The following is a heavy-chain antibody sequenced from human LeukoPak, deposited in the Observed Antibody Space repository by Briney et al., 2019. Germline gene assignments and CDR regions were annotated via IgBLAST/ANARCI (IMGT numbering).Heavy chain of an antibody. J-gene: IGHJ3*02. CDR1: GYTFTGYY. D-gene: IGHD6-13*01. CDR3: ARELGGAGTFDAFDI. V-gene: IGHV1-2*02. Sequence: ASVKVSCKASGYTFTGYYMHWVRQAPGQGLEWMGWINPNSGGTNYAQKFQGRVTMTRDTSISTAYMELSRLRSDDTAVYYCARELGGAGTFDAFDIWGQGTMVTVSS. CDR2: INPNSGGT.